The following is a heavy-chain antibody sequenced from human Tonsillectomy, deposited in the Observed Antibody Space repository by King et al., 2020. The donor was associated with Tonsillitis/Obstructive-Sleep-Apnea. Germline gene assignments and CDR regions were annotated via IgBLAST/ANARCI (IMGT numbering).Heavy chain of an antibody. CDR3: ARIRGGWELPGGVDYYYYYMDV. J-gene: IGHJ6*03. CDR1: GFSLSTSGMC. Sequence: VTLKESGPALVKPTQTLTLTCTFSGFSLSTSGMCVSWIRQPPGKALEWLARIDWDDDKYYSTSLKTRLTISKDPSKNQVVLTMTNMDPLDTATYYCARIRGGWELPGGVDYYYYYMDVWGKGTTVTVSS. CDR2: IDWDDDK. V-gene: IGHV2-70*11. D-gene: IGHD1-26*01.